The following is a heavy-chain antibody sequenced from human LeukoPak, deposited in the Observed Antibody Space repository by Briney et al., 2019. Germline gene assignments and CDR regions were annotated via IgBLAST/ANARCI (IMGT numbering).Heavy chain of an antibody. CDR3: ARDQEGSLGYCSGGSCYEFDY. D-gene: IGHD2-15*01. Sequence: ASVKVSCKASGYTFTSYGISWVRQAPGQGLEWMGWISAYSGNTNYAQKLQGRVTMTTDTSTSTAYMELRSLRSDDTAMYYCARDQEGSLGYCSGGSCYEFDYWGQGTLVTVSS. CDR1: GYTFTSYG. J-gene: IGHJ4*02. CDR2: ISAYSGNT. V-gene: IGHV1-18*01.